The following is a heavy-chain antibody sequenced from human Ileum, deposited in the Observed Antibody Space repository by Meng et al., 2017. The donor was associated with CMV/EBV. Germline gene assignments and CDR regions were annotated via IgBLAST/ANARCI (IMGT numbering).Heavy chain of an antibody. CDR3: VRGNYGFDY. J-gene: IGHJ4*02. Sequence: LRISCAASGFTFGAYYMAWVRQAPGKGLEWVSYITGSGNTIYYADSVKGRFTISRDNAKSSLYLEINSLRAEDTAVYYCVRGNYGFDYWGQGTLVTVSS. D-gene: IGHD4-17*01. V-gene: IGHV3-11*01. CDR1: GFTFGAYY. CDR2: ITGSGNTI.